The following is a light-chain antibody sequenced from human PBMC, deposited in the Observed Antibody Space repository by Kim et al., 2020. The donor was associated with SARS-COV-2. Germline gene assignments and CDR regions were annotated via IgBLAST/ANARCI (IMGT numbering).Light chain of an antibody. CDR1: TSDVGDNRY. CDR2: YVR. V-gene: IGLV2-14*03. J-gene: IGLJ3*02. CDR3: SSYTTDSGWV. Sequence: QSALTQAASVSGTPGQSITIPCTGPTSDVGDNRYISWYQQLPGKAPKLVIYYVRSRPSGVSNRFSGSKSGNTASLTISGLQAEDEADYFCSSYTTDSGWVFGGGTKLTVL.